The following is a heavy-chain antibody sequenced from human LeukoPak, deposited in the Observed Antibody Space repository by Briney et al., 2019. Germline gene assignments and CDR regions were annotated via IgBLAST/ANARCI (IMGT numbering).Heavy chain of an antibody. V-gene: IGHV3-66*01. Sequence: GGSLRLSYAVSGFTVSSNYMSWVRQAPGKGLEWLSLIDNGGYTYYADAVKGRFTISRDKSKNTLYFQMNSLRAEDTAVYYCAREYYDISTAYYPTEYFLDYWGQGTLVTVSS. CDR1: GFTVSSNY. CDR2: IDNGGYT. D-gene: IGHD3-9*01. J-gene: IGHJ4*02. CDR3: AREYYDISTAYYPTEYFLDY.